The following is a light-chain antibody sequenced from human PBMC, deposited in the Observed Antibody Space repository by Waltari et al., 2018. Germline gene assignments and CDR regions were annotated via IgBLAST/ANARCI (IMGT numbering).Light chain of an antibody. J-gene: IGKJ2*01. CDR3: QQYRDWYS. CDR2: DAS. CDR1: HGIGTN. Sequence: EMVMTQSPAILSVSPGAGATLSCRASHGIGTNLAWYQKKPGQAHRLLIYDASTRAPGIPARFTGGGSETEFTLVISSLQSEDSALYFCQQYRDWYSFGQGTKLEIK. V-gene: IGKV3-15*01.